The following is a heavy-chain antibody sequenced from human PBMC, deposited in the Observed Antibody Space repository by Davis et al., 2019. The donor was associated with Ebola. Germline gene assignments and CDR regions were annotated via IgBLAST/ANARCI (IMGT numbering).Heavy chain of an antibody. Sequence: SVKVSCKASGGTFSSYAISWVRQAPGQGLEWMGGIIPIFGTANYAQKFQGRVTITADESTSTAYMELSSLRSEDTAVYYCARDIVVVPAAIVYAFDIWGQGTMVTVSS. D-gene: IGHD2-2*02. CDR1: GGTFSSYA. CDR3: ARDIVVVPAAIVYAFDI. CDR2: IIPIFGTA. J-gene: IGHJ3*02. V-gene: IGHV1-69*13.